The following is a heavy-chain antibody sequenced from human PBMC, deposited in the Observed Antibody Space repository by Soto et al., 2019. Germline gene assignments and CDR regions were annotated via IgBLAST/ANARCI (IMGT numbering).Heavy chain of an antibody. CDR2: TYYRSKWYN. D-gene: IGHD2-15*01. CDR1: GDSVSSDSAA. Sequence: SQTLSLTCAISGDSVSSDSAAWNWIRQSPSRSLEWLGRTYYRSKWYNDYALSVKSRITFNADTSKNQFSLQLNTLSPEDTAVYFCSRSGGSAYSYYGMDVWAQGYTVTVFS. J-gene: IGHJ6*02. V-gene: IGHV6-1*01. CDR3: SRSGGSAYSYYGMDV.